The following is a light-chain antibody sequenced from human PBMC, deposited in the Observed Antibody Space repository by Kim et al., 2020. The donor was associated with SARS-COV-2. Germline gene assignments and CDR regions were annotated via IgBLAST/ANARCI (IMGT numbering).Light chain of an antibody. Sequence: DIQMTQSPSYVSASVGDKITITCRASRDIGPWLVWYQQKPGKAPQVLIYSASTLQSGVPSRFSGSGSGRDFSLTISGLQPEDFATYYCQQADTFPLTFGGGTKVDIK. CDR2: SAS. CDR1: RDIGPW. CDR3: QQADTFPLT. J-gene: IGKJ4*01. V-gene: IGKV1-12*01.